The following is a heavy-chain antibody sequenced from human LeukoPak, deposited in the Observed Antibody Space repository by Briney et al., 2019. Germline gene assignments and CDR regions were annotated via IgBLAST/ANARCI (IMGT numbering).Heavy chain of an antibody. CDR2: TYYRSKWYS. Sequence: SQTLSLTCAISGDSVSINSTACNWIRQSPSRGLEWLGRTYYRSKWYSDYAVSVKSRITINPDTSKNQFSLQLNSVTPEDTAVYYCARGGQGDGYSADEAFDSWGQGTMVTVSS. CDR3: ARGGQGDGYSADEAFDS. CDR1: GDSVSINSTA. D-gene: IGHD5-24*01. V-gene: IGHV6-1*01. J-gene: IGHJ3*01.